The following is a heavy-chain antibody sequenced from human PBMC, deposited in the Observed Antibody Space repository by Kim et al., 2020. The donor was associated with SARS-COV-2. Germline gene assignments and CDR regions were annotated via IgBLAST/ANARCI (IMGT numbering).Heavy chain of an antibody. CDR2: ISGSGGST. V-gene: IGHV3-23*01. Sequence: GGSLRRSCAASGFTFSSYAMSWVRQAPGKGLEWVSAISGSGGSTYYADSVKGRFTISRDNSKNTLYLQMNSLRAEDTAVYYCAKAGRGDILTGYYSTRWGQGTLVTVSS. J-gene: IGHJ4*02. CDR1: GFTFSSYA. CDR3: AKAGRGDILTGYYSTR. D-gene: IGHD3-9*01.